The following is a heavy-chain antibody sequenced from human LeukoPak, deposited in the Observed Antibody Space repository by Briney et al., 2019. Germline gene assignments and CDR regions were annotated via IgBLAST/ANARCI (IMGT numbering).Heavy chain of an antibody. CDR3: ARDRYYYDSSGSLTGY. J-gene: IGHJ4*02. Sequence: GGSLRLSCAASGFTFSSYSMNWVRQAPGKGLEWVSSISSSSSYIYYADSVKGQFTISRDNAKNSLYLQMNSLRAEDTAVYYCARDRYYYDSSGSLTGYWGQGTLVTVSS. CDR1: GFTFSSYS. V-gene: IGHV3-21*01. D-gene: IGHD3-22*01. CDR2: ISSSSSYI.